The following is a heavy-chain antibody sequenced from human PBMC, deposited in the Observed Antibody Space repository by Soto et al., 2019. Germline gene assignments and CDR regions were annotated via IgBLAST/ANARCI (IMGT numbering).Heavy chain of an antibody. CDR2: IYHSGST. CDR3: ARHRARNWFDP. J-gene: IGHJ5*02. D-gene: IGHD6-6*01. V-gene: IGHV4-39*01. Sequence: PSETLSLTCIVSGGSISSSSYYWGWIRQPPGKGLEWIGSIYHSGSTYYNPSLKSRVTISVDTSKNQFSLKLSSVTAADTAVFYCARHRARNWFDPWGQGTLVTDSS. CDR1: GGSISSSSYY.